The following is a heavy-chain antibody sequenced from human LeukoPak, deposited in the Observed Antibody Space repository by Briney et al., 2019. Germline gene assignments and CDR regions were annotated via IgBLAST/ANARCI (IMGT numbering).Heavy chain of an antibody. CDR2: INHSGST. J-gene: IGHJ4*02. CDR1: GGSFSGYY. Sequence: KSSETLSLTCAVYGGSFSGYYWSWIRQPQGKGLEWIGEINHSGSTNYNPSLKSRVTVSVDTSKNQFSLKLSSVTAADTAVYYCARGLGFDYGGQATLATVSS. V-gene: IGHV4-34*01. CDR3: ARGLGFDY.